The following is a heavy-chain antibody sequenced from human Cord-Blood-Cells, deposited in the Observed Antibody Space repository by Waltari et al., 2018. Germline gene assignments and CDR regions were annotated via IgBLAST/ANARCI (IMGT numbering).Heavy chain of an antibody. J-gene: IGHJ5*02. Sequence: QVQLQQWGAGLLKPSETLSLTCAVYGGSFSGYYWSWIRQPPGKGLEWIGEINHSGSTNYNPSLKSRVTISVDTSKNQFSLKLSSVTAADTAVYYCARVDCSGGSCYFDPWGQGTLVTVSS. CDR1: GGSFSGYY. CDR2: INHSGST. V-gene: IGHV4-34*01. D-gene: IGHD2-15*01. CDR3: ARVDCSGGSCYFDP.